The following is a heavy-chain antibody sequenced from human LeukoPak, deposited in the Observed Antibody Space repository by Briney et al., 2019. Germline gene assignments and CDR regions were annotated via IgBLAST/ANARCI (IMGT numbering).Heavy chain of an antibody. CDR1: GFTVSTNY. D-gene: IGHD3-22*01. Sequence: GGSLRLSCAASGFTVSTNYMSWVRQAPGKGLEWVSVLYSGGSAYYADAVRGRFTISRDNSRNTLYLQMNSLRVEDTAVYYCAREGSSGCDYWGQGTLVTVSS. CDR3: AREGSSGCDY. J-gene: IGHJ4*02. CDR2: LYSGGSA. V-gene: IGHV3-66*01.